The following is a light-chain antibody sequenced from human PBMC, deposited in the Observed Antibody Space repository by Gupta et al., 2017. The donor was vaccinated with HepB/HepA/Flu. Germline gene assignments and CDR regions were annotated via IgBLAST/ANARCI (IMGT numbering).Light chain of an antibody. CDR2: WAS. V-gene: IGKV4-1*01. Sequence: IVMNQSPDSLAVSLGESATINCKSSQSVLYSSNNKNYLAWYQQKPGQPPKLLIYWASTRESGVPYRFSGSGSGTDFTLTISSLQAEDVAVYYCQQNDSSPVTFGQGTKVEIK. CDR1: QSVLYSSNNKNY. J-gene: IGKJ2*01. CDR3: QQNDSSPVT.